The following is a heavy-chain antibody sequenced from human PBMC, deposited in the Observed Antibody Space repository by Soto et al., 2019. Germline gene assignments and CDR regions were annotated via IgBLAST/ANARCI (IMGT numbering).Heavy chain of an antibody. J-gene: IGHJ4*02. D-gene: IGHD6-19*01. CDR2: IWYDGTNK. Sequence: GGSLRLSCAASGFTFSTYGMHWVRQAPGKGLEWLAIIWYDGTNKFYADSVKGRFTVSRDNYKNTLYLQMNGLRAVDTAVYYCATDGPRIAVAGTYPDHWGQGTLVTVSS. CDR1: GFTFSTYG. V-gene: IGHV3-33*01. CDR3: ATDGPRIAVAGTYPDH.